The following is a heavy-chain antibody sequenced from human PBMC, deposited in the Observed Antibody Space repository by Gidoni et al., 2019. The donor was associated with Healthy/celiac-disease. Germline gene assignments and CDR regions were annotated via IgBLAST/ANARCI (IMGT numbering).Heavy chain of an antibody. D-gene: IGHD3-22*01. CDR3: ARVYPSNYYDSRGYLDY. Sequence: EVQLVESGGGLVQPGGSLRLSCAASGFTVSSNYMSWVRQAPGKGLEWVSVIYSGGSTYYADSVKGRFTISRHNSKNTLYLQMNSLRAEDTAVYYCARVYPSNYYDSRGYLDYWGQGTLVTVSS. CDR2: IYSGGST. V-gene: IGHV3-53*04. CDR1: GFTVSSNY. J-gene: IGHJ4*02.